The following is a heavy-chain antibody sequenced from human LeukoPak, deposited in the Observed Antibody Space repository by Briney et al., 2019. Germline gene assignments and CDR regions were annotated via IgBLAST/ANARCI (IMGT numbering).Heavy chain of an antibody. V-gene: IGHV1-18*01. J-gene: IGHJ4*02. CDR3: ARAPVDYYNSGGLQYYFDY. CDR1: GYTFTSYG. Sequence: ASVKVSCKASGYTFTSYGISWVRQAPGQGLEWMGWISAYNGNTNYAQKLQGRVTMTTDTSTSTAYMELRSLRSDDTAVYYWARAPVDYYNSGGLQYYFDYWGEKPLLTASS. D-gene: IGHD3-22*01. CDR2: ISAYNGNT.